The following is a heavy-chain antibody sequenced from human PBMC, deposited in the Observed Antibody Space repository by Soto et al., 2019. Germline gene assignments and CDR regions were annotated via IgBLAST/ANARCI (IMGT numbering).Heavy chain of an antibody. V-gene: IGHV3-30*18. D-gene: IGHD1-26*01. J-gene: IGHJ3*02. CDR2: ISYDGSNK. CDR1: GFTISSYG. CDR3: AKDIVGATGAFDI. Sequence: GGSLRLSCAASGFTISSYGMHWVRQAPGKGLEWVAVISYDGSNKYYADSVKGRFTISRDNSKNTLYLQMNSLRAEDTAVYYCAKDIVGATGAFDIWGQGTMVTVSS.